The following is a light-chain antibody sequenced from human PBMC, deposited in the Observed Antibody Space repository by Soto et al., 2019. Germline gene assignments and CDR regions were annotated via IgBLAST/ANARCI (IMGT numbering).Light chain of an antibody. Sequence: DIQMTQSPSTLSASVGDRVTITCRAGQSISSRLAWYQQKPGKAPKVLIYAASSLESGVPSRFSGSGSGTEFTLTITSLQPDDFATYYCQQYNTYWTFGQGTKVEIK. J-gene: IGKJ1*01. CDR2: AAS. V-gene: IGKV1-5*01. CDR3: QQYNTYWT. CDR1: QSISSR.